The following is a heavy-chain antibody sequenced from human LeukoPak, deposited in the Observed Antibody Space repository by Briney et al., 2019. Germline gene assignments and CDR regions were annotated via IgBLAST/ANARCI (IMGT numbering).Heavy chain of an antibody. J-gene: IGHJ2*01. CDR3: ARRDSPFDL. Sequence: SETLSLTCTVSGGSISSYYWSWIRQPPGKGLEWIGYIYYSGSTNYNPSLKSRVAISVDTSKKQFSLKVRSVTAADTAVYYCARRDSPFDLWGRGTLVTVS. D-gene: IGHD3-22*01. CDR1: GGSISSYY. CDR2: IYYSGST. V-gene: IGHV4-59*01.